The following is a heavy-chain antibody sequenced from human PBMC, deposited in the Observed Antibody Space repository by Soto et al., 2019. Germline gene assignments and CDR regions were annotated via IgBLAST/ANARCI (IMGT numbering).Heavy chain of an antibody. J-gene: IGHJ3*02. CDR3: AKDSEWMVLSAFHI. V-gene: IGHV3-30*18. D-gene: IGHD6-19*01. CDR1: GFTFSNYG. CDR2: ISNDGSNQ. Sequence: PGGSLRMSCTSSGFTFSNYGMHWVRQAPGKGLEWVAVISNDGSNQYYADSVKGRFTISRDNSKNTLYLQMKSLRAEDTAMYYCAKDSEWMVLSAFHIWGQGTMVTVSS.